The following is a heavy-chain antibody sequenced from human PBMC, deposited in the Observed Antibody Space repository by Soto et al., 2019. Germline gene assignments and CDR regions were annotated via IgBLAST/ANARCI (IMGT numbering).Heavy chain of an antibody. V-gene: IGHV3-48*01. CDR3: ASRIDI. CDR1: GLTLSSSG. Sequence: EVRLVESGGGLVQPGGSLRLSCTTSGLTLSSSGMNWVRQAPGKGLEWISYISTSGSSMYYADSVKGRFTISRDNAKNSLYLKMNSLRAEDTAVYYCASRIDIWCQGTLVTVSS. CDR2: ISTSGSSM. J-gene: IGHJ3*02.